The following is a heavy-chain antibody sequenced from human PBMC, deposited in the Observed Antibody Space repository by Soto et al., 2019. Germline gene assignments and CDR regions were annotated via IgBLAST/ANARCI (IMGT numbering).Heavy chain of an antibody. D-gene: IGHD6-13*01. CDR2: ISWNSGSI. J-gene: IGHJ3*02. V-gene: IGHV3-9*01. CDR1: GFTFDDYA. Sequence: GGSLRLSCAASGFTFDDYAMHWVRQAPGKGLEWVSGISWNSGSIGYADSVKGRFTISRDNAKNSLYLQMNSLRAEDTALYYCAKDLRMRVFEDAFDIWSQGTMVTVSS. CDR3: AKDLRMRVFEDAFDI.